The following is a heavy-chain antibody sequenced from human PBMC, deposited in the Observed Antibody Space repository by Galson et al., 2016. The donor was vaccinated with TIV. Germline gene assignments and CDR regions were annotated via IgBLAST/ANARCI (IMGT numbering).Heavy chain of an antibody. CDR3: ATYCSSTTCLFDP. CDR1: GGSIRSHF. CDR2: VFYSGTT. V-gene: IGHV4-59*04. Sequence: SETLSLTCSVSGGSIRSHFWSWVRQPPGKGLEWIGSVFYSGTTYYNPSLKRRVTISVDASKNQFSLQLSSVTAADTAVYYCATYCSSTTCLFDPWGQGTLVTVSS. J-gene: IGHJ5*02. D-gene: IGHD2-2*01.